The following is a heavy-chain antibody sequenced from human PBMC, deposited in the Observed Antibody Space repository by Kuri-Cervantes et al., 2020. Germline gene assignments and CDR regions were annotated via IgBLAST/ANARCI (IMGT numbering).Heavy chain of an antibody. CDR3: ARAGDLDASDI. CDR2: ISSNGGST. J-gene: IGHJ3*02. V-gene: IGHV3-64*01. CDR1: GFTFSSYA. D-gene: IGHD4-17*01. Sequence: GGSLRLSCAASGFTFSSYAMHWVRQAPGKGLEYVSAISSNGGSTYYANSVKGRFTISRDNSKNTLYLQMGSLRAEDMAVYYCARAGDLDASDIWGQGTMVTVSS.